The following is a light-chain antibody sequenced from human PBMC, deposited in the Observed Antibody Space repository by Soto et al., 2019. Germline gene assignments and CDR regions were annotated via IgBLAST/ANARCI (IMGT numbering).Light chain of an antibody. CDR3: QQYNNWPTWT. Sequence: EIVMTQSPATLSMSPGERVTLSCRARQSVGSNLAWYQQKPGQATRLLIDAAYTRATGIPARFSGSGSETEFTLTISRLQAEDSAVYFCQQYNNWPTWTFGQGTKVDIK. V-gene: IGKV3-15*01. CDR1: QSVGSN. CDR2: AAY. J-gene: IGKJ1*01.